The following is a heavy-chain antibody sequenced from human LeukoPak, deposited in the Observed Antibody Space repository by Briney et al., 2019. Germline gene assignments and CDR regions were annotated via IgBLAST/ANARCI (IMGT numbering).Heavy chain of an antibody. V-gene: IGHV3-7*01. CDR2: IKQDGNEK. D-gene: IGHD4-23*01. Sequence: GGSLRLSCVASGFTFSSYWMSWVRQAPGKGLEWVANIKQDGNEKYYVDSVKGRFTISRDNAKDSLFLQMNSLRAEDTAVYYCARTSSTVANDMSFAFDIWGQGTMVTVSS. CDR3: ARTSSTVANDMSFAFDI. J-gene: IGHJ3*02. CDR1: GFTFSSYW.